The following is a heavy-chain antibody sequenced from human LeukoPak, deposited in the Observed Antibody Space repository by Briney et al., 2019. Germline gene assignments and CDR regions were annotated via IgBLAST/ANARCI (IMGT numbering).Heavy chain of an antibody. CDR2: IMGSGSST. V-gene: IGHV3-23*01. CDR1: GFNFTSYA. CDR3: ATHPGGYSYGSLDF. Sequence: PGGSLRLSCAASGFNFTSYAMSCARQAPGRGLEWVSGIMGSGSSTYHADSVKGRFTISRDNSKNTLYLQTNSRRAGDRALYYCATHPGGYSYGSLDFWGQGTLVTVSS. J-gene: IGHJ4*02. D-gene: IGHD5-18*01.